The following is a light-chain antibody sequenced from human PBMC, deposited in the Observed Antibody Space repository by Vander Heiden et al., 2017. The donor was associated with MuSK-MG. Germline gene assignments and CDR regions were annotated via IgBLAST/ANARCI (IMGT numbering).Light chain of an antibody. CDR3: QAWDSSTAV. V-gene: IGLV3-1*01. Sequence: SYELTQPPSVSVSPGQTASITCSGDKLGDKYACWYQQKPGQSPVLVIYQDSKRPSGSPERFSGSNSGNTATLTISGTQAMDEDDYYCQAWDSSTAVFGTGTKVTVL. CDR2: QDS. J-gene: IGLJ1*01. CDR1: KLGDKY.